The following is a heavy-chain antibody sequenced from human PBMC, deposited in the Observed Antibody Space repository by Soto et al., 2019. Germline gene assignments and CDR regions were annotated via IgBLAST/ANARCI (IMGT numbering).Heavy chain of an antibody. V-gene: IGHV3-30*18. J-gene: IGHJ4*02. CDR3: VKEATYYYNTLPRANFDS. D-gene: IGHD3-22*01. CDR2: ISVYGTTK. Sequence: GGSRRLSCAGFGFPFYNYGINWVRQAPGKGLEWVAIISVYGTTKAYADSVQGRFTISRDNSKNTVFLQMSGLRVEDTAVYYCVKEATYYYNTLPRANFDSGRRGTPVAVSS. CDR1: GFPFYNYG.